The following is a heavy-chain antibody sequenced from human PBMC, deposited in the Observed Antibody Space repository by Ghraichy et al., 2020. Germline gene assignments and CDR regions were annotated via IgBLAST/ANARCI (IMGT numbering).Heavy chain of an antibody. D-gene: IGHD6-13*01. Sequence: LSLTCTASGFTFSRHSMHWVRQAPGKGLEWVALMSYDGSDTHYADSVKGRFNISRDNSKNTLYLQMDSLSVDDTAVYFCARGPGSGSWTIDYWGRGTLVTVSS. CDR1: GFTFSRHS. J-gene: IGHJ4*02. V-gene: IGHV3-30-3*01. CDR3: ARGPGSGSWTIDY. CDR2: MSYDGSDT.